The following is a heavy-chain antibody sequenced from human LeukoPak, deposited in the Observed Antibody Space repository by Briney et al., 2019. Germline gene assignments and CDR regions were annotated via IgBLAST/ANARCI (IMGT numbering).Heavy chain of an antibody. J-gene: IGHJ4*02. CDR1: GYSFTSYW. CDR2: IYPGDSDT. Sequence: GESLKISCKGSGYSFTSYWIGWVRQMPGKGLECMGIIYPGDSDTRYSPSFQGQVTISADRSISTAYLQWSSLRAEDTAVYYCAKGAQYYGSGSHRRGHYFDSWGQGTLVTVSS. V-gene: IGHV5-51*01. CDR3: AKGAQYYGSGSHRRGHYFDS. D-gene: IGHD3-10*01.